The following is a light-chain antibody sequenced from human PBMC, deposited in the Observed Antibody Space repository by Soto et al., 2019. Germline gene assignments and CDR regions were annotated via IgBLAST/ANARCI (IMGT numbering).Light chain of an antibody. Sequence: IQMTQSPSTLSASVGDRGTITCRASQSVSDWFAWYQQKPGKAPKLLIYDASMLESGVPSRFSGSGSGTEFTLTISSLQPDDFATYYCQQYNSYSGTFGQGTKVDIK. CDR1: QSVSDW. CDR2: DAS. CDR3: QQYNSYSGT. J-gene: IGKJ1*01. V-gene: IGKV1-5*01.